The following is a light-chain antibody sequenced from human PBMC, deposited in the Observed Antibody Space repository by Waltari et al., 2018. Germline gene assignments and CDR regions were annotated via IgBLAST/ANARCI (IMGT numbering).Light chain of an antibody. J-gene: IGKJ1*01. CDR2: HAS. CDR1: QSIDIY. Sequence: ELVLTQSPGTLSLSPGERATISCRASQSIDIYLAWYQQKSGQAPRLLIYHASSRATGIPDRGSGSGSGTDFSLTISRLEPEDFAVYYCQNYERLPATFGQGTKVEIK. V-gene: IGKV3-20*01. CDR3: QNYERLPAT.